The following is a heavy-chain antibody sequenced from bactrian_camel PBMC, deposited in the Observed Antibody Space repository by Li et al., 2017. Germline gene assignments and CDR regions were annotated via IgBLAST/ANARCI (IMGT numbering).Heavy chain of an antibody. CDR1: QSSYRSC. Sequence: EVQLVESGGGSVQAGGTLTLSCSASQSSYRSCMGWFRRAPGKKREGVAAVDTDGSTLYADSVKGRFTISRDNARNMVHLQMNSLKSEDTGVYYCVRPPHDDRDYWGKGTQVTVS. CDR2: VDTDGST. V-gene: IGHV3S67*01. J-gene: IGHJ7*01.